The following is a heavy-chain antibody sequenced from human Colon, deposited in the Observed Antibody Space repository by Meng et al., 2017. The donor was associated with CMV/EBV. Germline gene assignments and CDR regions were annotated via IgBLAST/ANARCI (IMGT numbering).Heavy chain of an antibody. CDR3: ARNVDPY. J-gene: IGHJ4*02. D-gene: IGHD3-16*01. V-gene: IGHV3-23*01. CDR1: GFTLSAFA. Sequence: GESLKISCAASGFTLSAFAMGWVRQAPGKGLEWVSSVYYGGTTHYADSVKGRFTISRDTSMDTLYLQLNNLRVEDTAVYYCARNVDPYWGQGTLVTVSS. CDR2: YYGGTT.